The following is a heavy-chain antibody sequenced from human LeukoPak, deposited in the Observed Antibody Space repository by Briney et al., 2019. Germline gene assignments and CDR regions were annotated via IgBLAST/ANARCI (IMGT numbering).Heavy chain of an antibody. CDR3: ARGGPRKRYFDWLFRNNWFDP. J-gene: IGHJ5*02. Sequence: PSETLSLTCAVYGGSFRGYHWSWIRQPPGKGLEWIGEINHSGSTNYNPSLKSRVTISVDTSKNQFSLKLSSVTAADTAVYYCARGGPRKRYFDWLFRNNWFDPWGQGTLVTVSS. CDR2: INHSGST. CDR1: GGSFRGYH. V-gene: IGHV4-34*01. D-gene: IGHD3-9*01.